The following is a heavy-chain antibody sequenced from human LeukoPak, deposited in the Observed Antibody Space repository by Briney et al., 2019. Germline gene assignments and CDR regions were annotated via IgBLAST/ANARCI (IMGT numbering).Heavy chain of an antibody. CDR3: AKDPYRVVFATGNYLDP. J-gene: IGHJ5*02. CDR2: ISSDETNI. Sequence: GGSLRLSCATSGFTFSNYGMHWVRQAPGKGLEWVAVISSDETNIRYGDSVRGRFTVSRDNAKNTVCLQMNSLGADDTAVYYCAKDPYRVVFATGNYLDPWGQGTLVTVSS. CDR1: GFTFSNYG. D-gene: IGHD2-15*01. V-gene: IGHV3-30*18.